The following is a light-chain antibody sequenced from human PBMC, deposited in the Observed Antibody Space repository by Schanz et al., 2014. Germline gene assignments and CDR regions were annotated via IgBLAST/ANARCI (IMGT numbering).Light chain of an antibody. Sequence: EIVMTQSPVTLSVSPGERATLSCTASQSVSTNLAWFQHKPGQAPRLLIFGASTRATGIPARFSGSGSGTEFTLTVSSLQSEDFAIYYCQQYNNWPRTFGQGTKVEIK. V-gene: IGKV3-15*01. CDR2: GAS. CDR3: QQYNNWPRT. CDR1: QSVSTN. J-gene: IGKJ1*01.